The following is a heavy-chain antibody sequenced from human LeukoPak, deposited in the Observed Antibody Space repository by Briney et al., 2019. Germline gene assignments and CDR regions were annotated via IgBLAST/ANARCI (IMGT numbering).Heavy chain of an antibody. V-gene: IGHV4-39*01. CDR3: ARPSGSPYWYFDL. J-gene: IGHJ2*01. CDR2: VFYSGNT. D-gene: IGHD3-3*01. CDR1: GGSVSSSVSY. Sequence: SETLSLTCTVSGGSVSSSVSYWGWLRQPPGKGLEWIGTVFYSGNTYYNPSLKSRFTISVDRSKNQFFLSLYFVTAADTAMYYCARPSGSPYWYFDLWGRGKLVTVSP.